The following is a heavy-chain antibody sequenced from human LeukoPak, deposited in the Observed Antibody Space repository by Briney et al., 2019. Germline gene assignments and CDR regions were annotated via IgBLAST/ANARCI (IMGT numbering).Heavy chain of an antibody. D-gene: IGHD6-6*01. CDR3: ARWSGSVTARNYYYYMDV. CDR2: IYTSGTT. Sequence: SETPSLTCTVSGGSVRRGNYYWTWIRQPAGSGLEWIGRIYTSGTTDYNPSLRTRVTIPVDASRNQFSLNLSSVTAADTAVYYCARWSGSVTARNYYYYMDVWGEGTTVTVSS. J-gene: IGHJ6*03. CDR1: GGSVRRGNYY. V-gene: IGHV4-61*02.